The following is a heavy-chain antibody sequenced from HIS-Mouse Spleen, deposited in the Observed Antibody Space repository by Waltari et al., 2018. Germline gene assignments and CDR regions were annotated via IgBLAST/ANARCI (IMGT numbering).Heavy chain of an antibody. J-gene: IGHJ3*02. CDR2: INPSGGRT. Sequence: QVQLAQSGAEVKKPGASVQVSCKASGYTFTSYHMHWVRHAPGRGLEWMGIINPSGGRTSYAQKFQGRVTMTRYTYTSTVYMELSSLRSEDTAVYYWARNLIAGATALVSWGQGTMVPVS. D-gene: IGHD1-26*01. CDR1: GYTFTSYH. V-gene: IGHV1-46*03. CDR3: ARNLIAGATALVS.